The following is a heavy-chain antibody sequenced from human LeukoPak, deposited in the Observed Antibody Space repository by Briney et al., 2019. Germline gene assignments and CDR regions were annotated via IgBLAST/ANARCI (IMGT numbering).Heavy chain of an antibody. CDR3: AKAPYWRVQNFDY. D-gene: IGHD6-19*01. J-gene: IGHJ4*02. V-gene: IGHV1-46*01. Sequence: ASVKVSCKASGYTFTSYYMHWVRQAPGQGLEWMGLINPSGGYTNYAQKFQDRFTMTRDTSTTTVYMELSSLRSEDTAVYYCAKAPYWRVQNFDYWGQGTLVTVSS. CDR2: INPSGGYT. CDR1: GYTFTSYY.